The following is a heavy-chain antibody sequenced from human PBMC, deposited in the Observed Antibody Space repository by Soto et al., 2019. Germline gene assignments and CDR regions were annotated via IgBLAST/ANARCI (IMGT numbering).Heavy chain of an antibody. V-gene: IGHV3-15*01. CDR1: GFTFSNAW. D-gene: IGHD2-8*01. CDR2: IKSKTDGGTT. CDR3: TTGYCTNGVCYISGDYYYGMDV. Sequence: GGSLRPSCAASGFTFSNAWMSWVRQAPGKGLEWVGRIKSKTDGGTTDYAAPVKGRFTISRDDSKNTLYLQMNSLKTEGTAVYYCTTGYCTNGVCYISGDYYYGMDVWGQGTTVTVSS. J-gene: IGHJ6*02.